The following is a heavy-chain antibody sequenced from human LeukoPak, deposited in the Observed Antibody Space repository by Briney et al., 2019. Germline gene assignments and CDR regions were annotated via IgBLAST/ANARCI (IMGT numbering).Heavy chain of an antibody. Sequence: GRSLRLSCAASGFTFSSYGMHWVRQAPGKGLEWVAVIWYDGSNKYYADSVKGRFTISRDSSKNTLYLQMNSLRAEDTAVYYCARNGAVAGKGLNYYYYGMDVWGQGTTVTVSS. V-gene: IGHV3-33*01. CDR2: IWYDGSNK. CDR1: GFTFSSYG. CDR3: ARNGAVAGKGLNYYYYGMDV. D-gene: IGHD6-19*01. J-gene: IGHJ6*02.